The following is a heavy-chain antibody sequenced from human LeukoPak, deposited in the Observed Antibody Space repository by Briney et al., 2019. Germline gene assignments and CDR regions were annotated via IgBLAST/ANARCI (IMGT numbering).Heavy chain of an antibody. V-gene: IGHV4-34*01. CDR1: GGSFSDYH. CDR3: ARVAMATTEDY. D-gene: IGHD5-24*01. CDR2: INHSGIN. Sequence: KPSETLSLTCAVYGGSFSDYHWSWIRQPPGKGLEWIGEINHSGINNYNPSLKKRVSISEDMSKNQFSLKLRSVTAADTAVYYCARVAMATTEDYWVQGTLVTVSS. J-gene: IGHJ4*02.